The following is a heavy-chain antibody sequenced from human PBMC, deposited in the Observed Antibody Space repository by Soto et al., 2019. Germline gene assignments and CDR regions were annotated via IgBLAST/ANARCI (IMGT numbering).Heavy chain of an antibody. CDR3: AREALRRGYSYGTFDY. Sequence: SETLSLTCTVSGGSISSDYWSWIRQPPGKGLEWIGYTFYSGSTNYNPSLKSRVTISLDASKNQLSLKLSSVTAADTAVYYCAREALRRGYSYGTFDYWGQGTLVTVSS. V-gene: IGHV4-59*01. CDR2: TFYSGST. CDR1: GGSISSDY. D-gene: IGHD5-18*01. J-gene: IGHJ4*02.